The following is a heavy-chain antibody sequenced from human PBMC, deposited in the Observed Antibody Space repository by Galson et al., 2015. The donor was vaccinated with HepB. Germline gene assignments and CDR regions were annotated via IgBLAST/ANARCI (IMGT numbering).Heavy chain of an antibody. CDR2: ISSSGSTI. D-gene: IGHD5-18*01. CDR1: GFTFSDCY. Sequence: SLRLSFAASGFTFSDCYMSWIRQAPGKGLEWVSYISSSGSTIYYADSVKGRFTISRDNAKNSLYLQMNSLRAEDTAVYYCARYQRGYSYGYFVDYWGQGTLVTVSS. V-gene: IGHV3-11*01. CDR3: ARYQRGYSYGYFVDY. J-gene: IGHJ4*02.